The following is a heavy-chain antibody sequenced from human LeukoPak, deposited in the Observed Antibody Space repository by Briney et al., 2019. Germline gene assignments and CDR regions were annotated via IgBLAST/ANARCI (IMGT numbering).Heavy chain of an antibody. Sequence: SETLSLTCTVSGGSISNYYWSWIRQPPGKGLEWIGEINHSGSTNYNPSLKSRVTISVDTSKNQFSLKLSSVTAADTAVYYCARLYYYDSRPWGQGTMVTVSS. V-gene: IGHV4-34*01. D-gene: IGHD3-22*01. CDR2: INHSGST. CDR3: ARLYYYDSRP. J-gene: IGHJ3*01. CDR1: GGSISNYY.